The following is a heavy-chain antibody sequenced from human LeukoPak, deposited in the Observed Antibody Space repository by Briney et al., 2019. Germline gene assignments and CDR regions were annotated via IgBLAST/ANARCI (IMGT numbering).Heavy chain of an antibody. CDR1: GFTFSSYA. V-gene: IGHV4-59*01. Sequence: GSLRLSCAASGFTFSSYAMSWIRQPPGKGLEWIEYIYYSGSTNYNPSLKSRVTISVDTSKNQFSLKLSSVTAADTAVYYCAREAGATVFLAFDIWGQGTMVTVSS. D-gene: IGHD4-17*01. CDR3: AREAGATVFLAFDI. CDR2: IYYSGST. J-gene: IGHJ3*02.